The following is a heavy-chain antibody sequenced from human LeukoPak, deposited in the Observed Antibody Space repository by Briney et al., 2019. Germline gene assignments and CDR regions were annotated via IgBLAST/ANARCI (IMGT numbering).Heavy chain of an antibody. Sequence: SETLSLTCAVSGGSISSGGYSWSWMRQPPGKGLEWIGYIYHSGSTYYNPSLKSRVTISVDRSKNQFSLKLSSVTAADTAVYYCARDLQGDRGAFDIWGQGTMVTVSS. CDR2: IYHSGST. D-gene: IGHD2-21*02. CDR1: GGSISSGGYS. CDR3: ARDLQGDRGAFDI. V-gene: IGHV4-30-2*01. J-gene: IGHJ3*02.